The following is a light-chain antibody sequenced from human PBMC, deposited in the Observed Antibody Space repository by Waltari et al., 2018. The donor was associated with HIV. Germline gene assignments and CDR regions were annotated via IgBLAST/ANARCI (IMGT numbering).Light chain of an antibody. CDR2: ATS. Sequence: EIVLTQSPGTLSLSPGERATLYCWAGRRGGSRDLAWYQQKPGQAPSLLIYATSSRARGIPDRFSGSGSGTEFTLTISSLEPEDFAVYYCLQYDSSVWTFGQGTKVELK. V-gene: IGKV3-20*01. CDR3: LQYDSSVWT. CDR1: RRGGSRD. J-gene: IGKJ1*01.